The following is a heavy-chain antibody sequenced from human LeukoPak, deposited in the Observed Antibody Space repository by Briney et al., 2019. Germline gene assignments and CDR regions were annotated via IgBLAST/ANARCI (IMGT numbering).Heavy chain of an antibody. D-gene: IGHD3-10*01. CDR2: IYHSGST. CDR1: GGSISSGGYS. CDR3: ARGRDYYGSGSYYTS. V-gene: IGHV4-30-2*01. J-gene: IGHJ5*02. Sequence: NPSETLSLTCAVSGGSISSGGYSWSWIRQPPGKGLEWIGYIYHSGSTYYNPSLKSRVTISVDRSKNQFSLKLSSVTAADTAVYYCARGRDYYGSGSYYTSWGQGTLVTVSS.